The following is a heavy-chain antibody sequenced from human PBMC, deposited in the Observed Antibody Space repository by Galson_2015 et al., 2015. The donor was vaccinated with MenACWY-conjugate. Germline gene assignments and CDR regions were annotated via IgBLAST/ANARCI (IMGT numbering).Heavy chain of an antibody. CDR3: AKERTWQAAREFDY. Sequence: SLRLSCAASGFTFSGYGMQWVRQAPGKGLEWVAVISHGGTVKYYADSVKGRFTISRDNSKSTLSLQMSSLRPEDTALYYCAKERTWQAAREFDYWGQGTLVTVSS. J-gene: IGHJ4*02. V-gene: IGHV3-30*18. D-gene: IGHD5-12*01. CDR2: ISHGGTVK. CDR1: GFTFSGYG.